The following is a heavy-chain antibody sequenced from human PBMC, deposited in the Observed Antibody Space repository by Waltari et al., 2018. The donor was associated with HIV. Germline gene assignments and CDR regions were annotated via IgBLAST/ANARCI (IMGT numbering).Heavy chain of an antibody. CDR1: GFTLSNFG. J-gene: IGHJ4*02. D-gene: IGHD1-26*01. CDR3: AKEGWELLQFGYYFDY. V-gene: IGHV3-30*18. CDR2: ISFDGRNE. Sequence: QVQLVESGGGVVQPGKSLRHSCAASGFTLSNFGIHWVRQAPGKGLDWVAVISFDGRNEYYADSVKGRFTISRDNSKNTVYLQMNSLRADDTAVYYCAKEGWELLQFGYYFDYWGQGTLVTVSS.